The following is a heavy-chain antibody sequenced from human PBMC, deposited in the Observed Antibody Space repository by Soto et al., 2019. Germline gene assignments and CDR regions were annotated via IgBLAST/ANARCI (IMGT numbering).Heavy chain of an antibody. CDR2: IDYSGST. CDR3: AVWGQSCLGELSSTFDY. CDR1: GVPINTGDYY. V-gene: IGHV4-30-4*01. D-gene: IGHD3-16*02. Sequence: SETLSLTCSVSGVPINTGDYYWSWVRQAPGSGLEWIGHIDYSGSTYYNASLRSRVSLSVDKSKNQFSLRLSSVTATDTAVYFCAVWGQSCLGELSSTFDYWGRGTLVTVSS. J-gene: IGHJ4*02.